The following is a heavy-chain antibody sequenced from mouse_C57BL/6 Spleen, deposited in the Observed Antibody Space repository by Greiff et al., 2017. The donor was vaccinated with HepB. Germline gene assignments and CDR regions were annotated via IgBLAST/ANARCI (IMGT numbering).Heavy chain of an antibody. J-gene: IGHJ1*03. CDR1: GYTFTSYW. CDR3: ARFDGYYGYFDV. CDR2: IYPSDSET. V-gene: IGHV1-61*01. Sequence: QVQLQQPGAELVRPGSSVKLSCKASGYTFTSYWMDWVKQRPGQGLEWIGNIYPSDSETHYNQKFKDKATLTVDKSSSTAYMQLSSLTSEDSAVYDCARFDGYYGYFDVWGTGTTVTVSS. D-gene: IGHD2-3*01.